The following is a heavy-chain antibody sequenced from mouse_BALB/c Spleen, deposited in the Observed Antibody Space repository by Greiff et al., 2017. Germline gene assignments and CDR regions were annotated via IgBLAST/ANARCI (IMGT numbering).Heavy chain of an antibody. CDR3: ARMDYRYDGGYWYFDV. CDR2: INPYNDGT. J-gene: IGHJ1*01. D-gene: IGHD2-14*01. V-gene: IGHV1-14*01. CDR1: GYTFTSYV. Sequence: EVKLQESGPELVKPGASVKMSCKASGYTFTSYVMHWVKQKPGQGLEWIGYINPYNDGTKYNEKFKGKATLTSDKSSSTAYMELSSLTSEDSAVYYCARMDYRYDGGYWYFDVWGAGTTVTVSS.